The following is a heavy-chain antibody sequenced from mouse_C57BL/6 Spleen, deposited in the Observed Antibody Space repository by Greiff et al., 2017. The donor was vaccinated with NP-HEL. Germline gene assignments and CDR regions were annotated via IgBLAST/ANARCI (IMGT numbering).Heavy chain of an antibody. CDR3: TRYYYGSVDY. CDR1: GYTFTDYE. CDR2: IDPETGGP. D-gene: IGHD1-1*01. J-gene: IGHJ2*01. Sequence: VQLQESGAELVRPGASVTLSCKASGYTFTDYEMHWVKQTPVHGLEWIGAIDPETGGPAYNQKFKGKAILTADKSSSTAYMELRSLTSEDSAVYYCTRYYYGSVDYWGQGTTLTVSS. V-gene: IGHV1-15*01.